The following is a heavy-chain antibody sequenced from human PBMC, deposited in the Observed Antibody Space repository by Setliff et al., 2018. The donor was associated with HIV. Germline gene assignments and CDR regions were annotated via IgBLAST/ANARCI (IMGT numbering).Heavy chain of an antibody. CDR1: GYSISSGYY. CDR3: ARMYSGYDWSPAGARTRYFDY. Sequence: SETLSLTCAVSGYSISSGYYWGWIRQPPGKGLEWIGSIYHSGSTYYNPSPKSRVTISVDTSKNQFSLKLSSVTAADTAVYYCARMYSGYDWSPAGARTRYFDYWGQGTLVTVSS. V-gene: IGHV4-38-2*01. D-gene: IGHD5-12*01. J-gene: IGHJ4*02. CDR2: IYHSGST.